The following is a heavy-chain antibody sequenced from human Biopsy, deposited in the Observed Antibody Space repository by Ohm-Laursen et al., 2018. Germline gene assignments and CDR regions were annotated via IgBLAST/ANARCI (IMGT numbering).Heavy chain of an antibody. D-gene: IGHD2-21*01. Sequence: GASVKASCKASGYNFGNYYINWVRKVPGQGLEWLGEINPVAEATMYAQKFQDRITMTRDTSTNTVYMDLTSLTSEDTAVYYCARESPLRLGVCGAIRCFKEVFGMDVWGQGTTVIVSS. J-gene: IGHJ6*02. CDR3: ARESPLRLGVCGAIRCFKEVFGMDV. CDR1: GYNFGNYY. V-gene: IGHV1-46*01. CDR2: INPVAEAT.